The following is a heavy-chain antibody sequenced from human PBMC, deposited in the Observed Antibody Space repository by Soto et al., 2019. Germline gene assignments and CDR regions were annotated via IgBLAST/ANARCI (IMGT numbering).Heavy chain of an antibody. CDR2: ISAYNGNT. J-gene: IGHJ5*02. V-gene: IGHV1-18*01. CDR1: GYTFTSYG. D-gene: IGHD2-15*01. Sequence: ASVKVSCKASGYTFTSYGISWVRQAPGQGLEWMGWISAYNGNTNYAQKLQGRVTMTTDTSTSTAYMELRSLRSDDTAVYHCARDTFRNCSGGSCSWFDPWGQGTLVTVSS. CDR3: ARDTFRNCSGGSCSWFDP.